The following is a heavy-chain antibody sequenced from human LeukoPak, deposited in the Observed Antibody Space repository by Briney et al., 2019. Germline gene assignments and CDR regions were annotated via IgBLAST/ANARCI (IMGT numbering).Heavy chain of an antibody. CDR1: GGTFSSYA. CDR2: IIPIFGTA. J-gene: IGHJ4*02. V-gene: IGHV1-69*05. CDR3: ARASSKEIATIGFDY. D-gene: IGHD5-24*01. Sequence: GSSVKVSCKASGGTFSSYAISWVRQAPGQGLEWMGGIIPIFGTANYAQKFQGRVTNTTDESTSTAYMELSSLRSEDTAVYYCARASSKEIATIGFDYWGQGTLVTVSS.